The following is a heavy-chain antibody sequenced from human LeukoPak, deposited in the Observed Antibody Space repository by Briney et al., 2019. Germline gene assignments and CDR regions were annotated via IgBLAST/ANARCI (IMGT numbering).Heavy chain of an antibody. V-gene: IGHV3-30*18. Sequence: GGSLRLSCAASGFTFSSYGMHWVRQAPGKGLEWVAVISYDGSNKYYADSVKGRFTISRDNSKNTLYLQMNSLRAEDTAVYYCAKDHVGSGSYYGYFQHWGQGTLVTVSS. CDR2: ISYDGSNK. CDR3: AKDHVGSGSYYGYFQH. J-gene: IGHJ1*01. D-gene: IGHD3-10*01. CDR1: GFTFSSYG.